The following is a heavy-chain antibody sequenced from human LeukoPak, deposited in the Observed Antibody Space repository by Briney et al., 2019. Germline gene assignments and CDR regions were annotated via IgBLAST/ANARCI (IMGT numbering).Heavy chain of an antibody. CDR1: GYTFIDYY. Sequence: GASVKVSCKASGYTFIDYYIHWVRQAPGRGLEWMGWINPNSGGTKYAQKFQGRVTMTRDTSINTAYIDLSSLRSDDTAVYYCARDLLWTTVTFDYWGQGTLVTVSS. V-gene: IGHV1-2*02. CDR3: ARDLLWTTVTFDY. CDR2: INPNSGGT. J-gene: IGHJ4*02. D-gene: IGHD4-17*01.